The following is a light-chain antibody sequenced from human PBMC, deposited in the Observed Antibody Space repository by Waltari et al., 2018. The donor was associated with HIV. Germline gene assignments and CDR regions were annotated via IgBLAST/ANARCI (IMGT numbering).Light chain of an antibody. Sequence: SFELTQPPSVSVSPGQTARLTCSGDILGNHYACWYQHQAGQSPVLVIYQDNKRPSGIPQRFSGSNSGNTATLTISGTQAMDEADYYCQAWDSGNVVFGGGTKLTVL. V-gene: IGLV3-1*01. J-gene: IGLJ3*02. CDR2: QDN. CDR3: QAWDSGNVV. CDR1: ILGNHY.